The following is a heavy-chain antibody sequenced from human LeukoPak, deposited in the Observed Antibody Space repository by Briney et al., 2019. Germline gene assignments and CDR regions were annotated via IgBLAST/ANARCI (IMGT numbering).Heavy chain of an antibody. D-gene: IGHD2/OR15-2a*01. J-gene: IGHJ5*02. CDR2: IYYSGST. V-gene: IGHV4-59*12. CDR1: GGSISSYY. Sequence: PSETLSLTCTVSGGSISSYYWSWIRQPPGKGLEWIGCIYYSGSTNYNPSLKSRVTISVDTSKNQFSLKLSSVTAADTAVYYCARDDEEYRWFDPWGQGTLVTVSS. CDR3: ARDDEEYRWFDP.